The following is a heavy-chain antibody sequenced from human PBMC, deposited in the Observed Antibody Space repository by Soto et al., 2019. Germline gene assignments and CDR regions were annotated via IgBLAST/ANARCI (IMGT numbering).Heavy chain of an antibody. CDR1: GGTFSSYA. CDR2: IIPIFGTA. J-gene: IGHJ3*02. Sequence: GASVKVSCKASGGTFSSYAISWVRQAPGQGLEWMGGIIPIFGTANYAQKFQGRVTITADESTSTAYMELSSLRSEDTAVYYCAVPWIQLWFRPDAFAIWGQGTMVTVSS. CDR3: AVPWIQLWFRPDAFAI. D-gene: IGHD5-18*01. V-gene: IGHV1-69*13.